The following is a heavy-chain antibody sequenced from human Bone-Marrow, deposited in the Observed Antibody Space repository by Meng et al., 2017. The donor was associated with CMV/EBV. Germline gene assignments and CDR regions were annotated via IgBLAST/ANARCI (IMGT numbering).Heavy chain of an antibody. J-gene: IGHJ4*02. V-gene: IGHV3-23*01. CDR1: GFTFSSYA. CDR2: ISGSGGST. CDR3: ARALRSSGPS. D-gene: IGHD6-19*01. Sequence: GGSLRLSCAASGFTFSSYAMSWVRQAPGKGLDWVSSISGSGGSTYYADSVKGRFSISRDNSKNTLYLQIDSLRTEDTSVYYCARALRSSGPSWGQGTLVTVSS.